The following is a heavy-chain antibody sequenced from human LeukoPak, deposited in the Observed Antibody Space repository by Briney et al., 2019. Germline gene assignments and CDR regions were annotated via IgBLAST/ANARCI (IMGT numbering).Heavy chain of an antibody. Sequence: SETLSLTCTVSGGSISSSSYYWGWIRQPPGKGLEGIGNIDYSGSTYYNPSLKSRVTISVDTSNNQFSLKLSSVTAADTAVYYCERSALNSAILTGYYQGAFDIWGQGTMVTVSS. CDR2: IDYSGST. D-gene: IGHD3-9*01. CDR3: ERSALNSAILTGYYQGAFDI. J-gene: IGHJ3*02. V-gene: IGHV4-39*01. CDR1: GGSISSSSYY.